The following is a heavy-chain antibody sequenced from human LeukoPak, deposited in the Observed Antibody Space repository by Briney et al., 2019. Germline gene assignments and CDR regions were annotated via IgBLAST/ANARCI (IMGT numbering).Heavy chain of an antibody. V-gene: IGHV3-7*01. J-gene: IGHJ4*02. D-gene: IGHD6-19*01. CDR3: ARGYSSGWYSF. Sequence: GGSLRLSCAASGFTFSSYWMSWVRQAPGKGLEWVANIKQDGSEKYYVDSVKGRFTISRDNAKNSLYLQMNSLRAEGTAVYYCARGYSSGWYSFWGQGTLVTVSS. CDR1: GFTFSSYW. CDR2: IKQDGSEK.